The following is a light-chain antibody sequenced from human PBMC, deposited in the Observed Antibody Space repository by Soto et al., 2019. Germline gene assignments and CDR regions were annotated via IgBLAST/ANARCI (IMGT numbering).Light chain of an antibody. Sequence: EIVVTQSPGTLSLSPGERATISCRASQSVSRLAWYQQQPGQAPRLLISGASSRATGIPDRFSGSGSGTDFTLTISRLEPEDFAMYYCQQCYISPYTFGQGTNLEIK. CDR1: QSVSR. V-gene: IGKV3-20*01. CDR3: QQCYISPYT. CDR2: GAS. J-gene: IGKJ2*01.